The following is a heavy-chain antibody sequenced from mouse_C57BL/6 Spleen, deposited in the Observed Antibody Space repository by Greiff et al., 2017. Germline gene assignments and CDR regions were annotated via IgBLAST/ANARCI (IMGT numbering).Heavy chain of an antibody. D-gene: IGHD2-4*01. CDR2: IYPRSGNT. Sequence: QVQLQQSGAELARPGASVKLSCKASGYTFTSYGISWVKQRTGQGLEWIGEIYPRSGNTYYNEKFKGKATLTADKSSSTAYMELRSLTSEDSAVYFCARLYYDYEAYWGQGTLVTVSA. CDR3: ARLYYDYEAY. J-gene: IGHJ3*01. V-gene: IGHV1-81*01. CDR1: GYTFTSYG.